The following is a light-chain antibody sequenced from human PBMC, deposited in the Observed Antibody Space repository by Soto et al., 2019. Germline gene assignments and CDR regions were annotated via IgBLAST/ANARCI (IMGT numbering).Light chain of an antibody. V-gene: IGLV1-36*01. CDR3: AAWDDSLNGYV. J-gene: IGLJ1*01. CDR1: SSNIGNNA. Sequence: QPVLTQPPSVSEAPRQRVTISCSGSSSNIGNNAVNWYQQLPGKAPKLLIYYDDLLPSGVSDRFSGSKSGTSASLAISGLQSEDEPDYYCAAWDDSLNGYVFGTGTKLTVL. CDR2: YDD.